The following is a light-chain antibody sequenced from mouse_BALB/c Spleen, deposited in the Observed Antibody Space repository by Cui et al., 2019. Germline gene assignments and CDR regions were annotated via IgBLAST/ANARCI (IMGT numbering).Light chain of an antibody. J-gene: IGKJ5*01. V-gene: IGKV5-39*01. Sequence: DIVMTQSPATLSVTPGDRVSLSCRASQSISDYLHWYQQKSHESPRLRIKYASQSISGIPSRFSGSGSGSDFTLSINSVEPEDVGVYYCQNGHSFPLTFGAGTKLELK. CDR2: YAS. CDR1: QSISDY. CDR3: QNGHSFPLT.